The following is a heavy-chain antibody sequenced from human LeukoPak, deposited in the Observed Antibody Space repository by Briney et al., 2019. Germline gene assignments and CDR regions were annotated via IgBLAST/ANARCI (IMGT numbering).Heavy chain of an antibody. CDR3: ASSRLIAGYSYGSGITADY. V-gene: IGHV4-31*03. J-gene: IGHJ4*02. D-gene: IGHD5-18*01. Sequence: PSQTLSLTCTVSGGSISSGGYYWSWIRQHPGKGLEWIGYIYYSGSTYYNPSLKSRVTISVDTSKNQFPLKLSSVTAADTAVYYCASSRLIAGYSYGSGITADYWGQGTLVTVSS. CDR1: GGSISSGGYY. CDR2: IYYSGST.